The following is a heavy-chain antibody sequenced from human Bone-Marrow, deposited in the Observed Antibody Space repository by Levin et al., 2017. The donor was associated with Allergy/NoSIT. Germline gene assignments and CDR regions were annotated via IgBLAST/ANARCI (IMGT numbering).Heavy chain of an antibody. CDR1: EFTFSSYD. V-gene: IGHV3-13*04. CDR2: IGTAADS. CDR3: ARVALPRYCTSTSCSDSGYYFDY. Sequence: HSGGSLRLSCAASEFTFSSYDMHWVRQATGRGLEWVSAIGTAADSYYSGSVKGRFTVSRDNAKNSFYLQMNSLRAGDTAVYYCARVALPRYCTSTSCSDSGYYFDYWGQGTLVTVSS. D-gene: IGHD2-2*01. J-gene: IGHJ4*02.